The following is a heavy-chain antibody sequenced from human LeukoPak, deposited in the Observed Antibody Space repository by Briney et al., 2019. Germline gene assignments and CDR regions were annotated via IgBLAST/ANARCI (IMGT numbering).Heavy chain of an antibody. J-gene: IGHJ4*02. CDR2: IYYSGST. CDR3: ARDIAQGYGDYGVDY. Sequence: PSQTLSLTCAVSGGSISSGGYSWSWIRQPPGKGLEWIGYIYYSGSTYYNPSLKSRVTISVDTSKNQFSLKLSSVTAADTAVYYRARDIAQGYGDYGVDYWGQGTPVTVSS. V-gene: IGHV4-30-4*07. D-gene: IGHD4-17*01. CDR1: GGSISSGGYS.